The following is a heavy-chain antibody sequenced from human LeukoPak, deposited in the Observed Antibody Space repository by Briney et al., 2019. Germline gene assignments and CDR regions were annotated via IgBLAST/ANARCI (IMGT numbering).Heavy chain of an antibody. J-gene: IGHJ2*01. Sequence: PGASVKVSCKASGYTFTSYGISWVRQAPGQGLEWMGWMNPNSGNTGYAQKFQGRVTMTRNTSISTAYMELSSLRSEDTAVYYCAKKSYYYDSSGYYSNWYFDLWGRGTLVTVSS. CDR2: MNPNSGNT. D-gene: IGHD3-22*01. V-gene: IGHV1-8*02. CDR1: GYTFTSYG. CDR3: AKKSYYYDSSGYYSNWYFDL.